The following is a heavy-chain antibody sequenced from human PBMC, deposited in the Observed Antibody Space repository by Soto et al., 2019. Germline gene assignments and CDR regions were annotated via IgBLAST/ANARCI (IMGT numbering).Heavy chain of an antibody. V-gene: IGHV4-30-2*01. CDR3: ARASTTVTTLDY. D-gene: IGHD4-17*01. J-gene: IGHJ4*02. CDR2: IYHSGST. CDR1: GGSISSGGYS. Sequence: QLQLQESGSGLVKPSQTLSLTCAVSGGSISSGGYSWSWIRQPPGKGLEWIGYIYHSGSTYYNPSLSSRVTIPVDRSTHQCSMKLSSVAAADTAVYCCARASTTVTTLDYWGQGTLVTVSS.